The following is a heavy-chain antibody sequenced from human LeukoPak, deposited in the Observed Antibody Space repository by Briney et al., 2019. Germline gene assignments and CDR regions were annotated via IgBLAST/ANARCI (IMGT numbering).Heavy chain of an antibody. J-gene: IGHJ3*02. Sequence: GGSLRLSCAASGFTFSSYGMHWVRQAPGKGLEWVAFIRYDGSNKYYADSVKGRFTISRDNAKDSLYLQMNSLRAEDTAVYYCARSLRSRVDYYDSSGYPRGNAFDIWGQGTMVTVSS. CDR3: ARSLRSRVDYYDSSGYPRGNAFDI. CDR2: IRYDGSNK. CDR1: GFTFSSYG. V-gene: IGHV3-30*02. D-gene: IGHD3-22*01.